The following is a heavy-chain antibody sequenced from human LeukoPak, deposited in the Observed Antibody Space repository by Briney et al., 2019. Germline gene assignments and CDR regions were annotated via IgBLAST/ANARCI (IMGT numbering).Heavy chain of an antibody. CDR2: IYHSGSN. D-gene: IGHD2-15*01. V-gene: IGHV4-4*02. CDR1: GGSISSSNW. CDR3: AKDPYCTGGSCYHRFDY. J-gene: IGHJ4*02. Sequence: PSGTLSLTCAVSGGSISSSNWWSWVRQPPGKGLEWIGEIYHSGSNNYNPSLKSRVTISVDKSKNQFSLKLSSVTAADTAVYFCAKDPYCTGGSCYHRFDYWGQGTLVTVSS.